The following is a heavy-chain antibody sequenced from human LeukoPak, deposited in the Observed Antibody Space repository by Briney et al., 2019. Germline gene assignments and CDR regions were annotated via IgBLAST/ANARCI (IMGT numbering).Heavy chain of an antibody. V-gene: IGHV3-21*01. Sequence: GGSLRLSCAASGFTFSGYSMNWVRQAPGKGLEWVSSISSSSRYIYYADSVKGRFTITRDNAKNSLYLQMNSLRAEDTAVYYCARSPSLGDPIDYWGQGTLATVSS. D-gene: IGHD2-21*01. J-gene: IGHJ4*02. CDR2: ISSSSRYI. CDR3: ARSPSLGDPIDY. CDR1: GFTFSGYS.